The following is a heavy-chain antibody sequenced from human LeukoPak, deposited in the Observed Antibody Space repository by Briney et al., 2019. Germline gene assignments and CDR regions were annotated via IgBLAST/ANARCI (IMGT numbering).Heavy chain of an antibody. CDR1: GFTFSSYA. D-gene: IGHD2-8*01. V-gene: IGHV3-23*01. Sequence: GGSLTLSCAASGFTFSSYAMSWVRQPPGKGLEWVSAITRSGGSTYYADSVKGRFTISRENTKNTLYLQMNSLRAEDTAVYYCAKDIVLIVYAIGPTHFFASWGEGTRVTASS. J-gene: IGHJ4*02. CDR2: ITRSGGST. CDR3: AKDIVLIVYAIGPTHFFAS.